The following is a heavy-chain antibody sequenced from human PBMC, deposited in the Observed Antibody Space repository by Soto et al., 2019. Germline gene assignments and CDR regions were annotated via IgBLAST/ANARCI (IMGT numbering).Heavy chain of an antibody. CDR1: GGSFSGYY. CDR2: INHSGST. Sequence: SETLSLTCAVYGGSFSGYYWSWIRQPPGKGLEWIGEINHSGSTNYNPSLKSRVTISVDTSKNQFSLKLSSVTAAYTAVYYCARVLSGITIFGVVNPYYYYGMDVWGQGTTVTVSS. D-gene: IGHD3-3*01. CDR3: ARVLSGITIFGVVNPYYYYGMDV. J-gene: IGHJ6*02. V-gene: IGHV4-34*01.